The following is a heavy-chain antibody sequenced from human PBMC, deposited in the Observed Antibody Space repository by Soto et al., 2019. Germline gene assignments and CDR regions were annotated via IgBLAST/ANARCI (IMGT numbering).Heavy chain of an antibody. CDR1: GGSMINFH. V-gene: IGHV4-59*01. Sequence: SETLSLTCTVSGGSMINFHWSWIRQPPGKGLEWIGYIYYSGSTNYNPSLKSRVTISVDTSKNQFSLKLSSVTAADTAVYYCARDTPSDYYDSSGYLDYCGQRTLVTVSS. CDR2: IYYSGST. D-gene: IGHD3-22*01. CDR3: ARDTPSDYYDSSGYLDY. J-gene: IGHJ4*02.